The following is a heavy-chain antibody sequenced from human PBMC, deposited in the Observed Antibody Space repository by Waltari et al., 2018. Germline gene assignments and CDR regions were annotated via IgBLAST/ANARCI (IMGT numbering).Heavy chain of an antibody. CDR1: GVIFSTYA. J-gene: IGHJ4*02. D-gene: IGHD6-19*01. Sequence: QVQLVESGGGVVQPGRSLRLSCAASGVIFSTYAFTWVRQAPGNGLEWVAVLSYDGSNKYYADSLKGRFTISRDNSNNTLYLQMNTLTPEDTAVYFCARENRQWLAPEPYYFDYWGLGTLVTVTS. V-gene: IGHV3-30*04. CDR2: LSYDGSNK. CDR3: ARENRQWLAPEPYYFDY.